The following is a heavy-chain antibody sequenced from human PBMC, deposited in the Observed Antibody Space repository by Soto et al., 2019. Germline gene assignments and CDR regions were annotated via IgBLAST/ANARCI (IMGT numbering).Heavy chain of an antibody. Sequence: SETLSLTCTVSGGSIRSGGYYWTWIRQHPGKGPEWIGYIYYTGSTYYNPSLKSRVTISVDTSKNQFSLKLSSVTAADTAVYYCARASLGYCSSTSCRSNWFDPWGQGTLVTVSS. CDR1: GGSIRSGGYY. V-gene: IGHV4-31*03. D-gene: IGHD2-2*01. J-gene: IGHJ5*02. CDR3: ARASLGYCSSTSCRSNWFDP. CDR2: IYYTGST.